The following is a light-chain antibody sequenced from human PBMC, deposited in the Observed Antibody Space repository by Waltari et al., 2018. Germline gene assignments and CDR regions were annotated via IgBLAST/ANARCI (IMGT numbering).Light chain of an antibody. J-gene: IGLJ1*01. Sequence: QSALTQPASVSGSPGQSITISCSGTASYVGAYDFFSWYQQHPGKAPHLIIYEVSNRPSGISNRFSASKSGNTASLTISGLQAEDEADYYCSSYTTSSAPGVFGTGTRVTVL. CDR1: ASYVGAYDF. CDR3: SSYTTSSAPGV. V-gene: IGLV2-14*01. CDR2: EVS.